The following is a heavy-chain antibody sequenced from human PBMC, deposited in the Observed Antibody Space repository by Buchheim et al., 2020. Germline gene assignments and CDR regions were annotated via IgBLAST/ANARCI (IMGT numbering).Heavy chain of an antibody. D-gene: IGHD5-24*01. Sequence: QVQLVQSGAEVKKPGSSVKVSCKASGGTFSSYTIGWVRQAPGQGLEWMGRIIPILGIANYAQKFQGRVTITADKSTSTAYMELSSLRSEDTAVYYCARDGGDGYNPDWYFDLWGRGTL. CDR2: IIPILGIA. CDR1: GGTFSSYT. CDR3: ARDGGDGYNPDWYFDL. V-gene: IGHV1-69*08. J-gene: IGHJ2*01.